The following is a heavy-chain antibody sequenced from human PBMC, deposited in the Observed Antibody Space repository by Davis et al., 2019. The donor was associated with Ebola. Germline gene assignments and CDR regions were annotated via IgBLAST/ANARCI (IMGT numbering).Heavy chain of an antibody. CDR1: GGSFSGYY. V-gene: IGHV4-34*01. CDR3: ARAGSYYYGMDV. CDR2: INRGGST. D-gene: IGHD3-10*01. J-gene: IGHJ6*02. Sequence: MPSETLSLTCGVYGGSFSGYYWTWIRQPPGKGLEWIGEINRGGSTTYSPSLKSRVTISVDTSKNQFSLKLTSVTPEDTAVYYCARAGSYYYGMDVWGQGTTVTVSS.